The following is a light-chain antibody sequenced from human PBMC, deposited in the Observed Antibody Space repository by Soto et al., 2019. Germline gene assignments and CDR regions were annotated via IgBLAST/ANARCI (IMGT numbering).Light chain of an antibody. J-gene: IGLJ2*01. V-gene: IGLV2-8*01. CDR1: SSDVGGYNY. CDR3: SSYAGSNNYVL. Sequence: QSALTQPPSASGSPGQSVTISCTGTSSDVGGYNYVSWYQQHPGKAPKLMIYEVTKRPSGVPDRFSGSKSGNTASLTVSELQAEDEADYYCSSYAGSNNYVLFGGGTQLTVL. CDR2: EVT.